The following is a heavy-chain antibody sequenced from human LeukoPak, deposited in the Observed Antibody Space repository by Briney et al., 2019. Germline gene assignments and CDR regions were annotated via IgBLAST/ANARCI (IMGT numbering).Heavy chain of an antibody. CDR2: TNPKSGNT. D-gene: IGHD1-26*01. V-gene: IGHV1-8*01. J-gene: IGHJ4*02. Sequence: GASVKVSCRASGYTFTSYDINWVRQATGQGLEWMEWTNPKSGNTGYAQKFQGRVTMTRDTSISTAYMELSSLRSEDTAVYYCARVTGSIDYWGQGTLVSVSS. CDR3: ARVTGSIDY. CDR1: GYTFTSYD.